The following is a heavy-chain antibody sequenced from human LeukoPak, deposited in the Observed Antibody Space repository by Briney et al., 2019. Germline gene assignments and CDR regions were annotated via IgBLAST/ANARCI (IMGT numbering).Heavy chain of an antibody. CDR3: ARGQNYYDSSGYYFPGDL. J-gene: IGHJ2*01. V-gene: IGHV3-21*04. Sequence: PGGSLRLSCAASGFTFSSYSMNWVREAPGKGLEWVSSISSSSSYIYYADSVKGRFTISRDNAKNSLYLQMNSLRAEDTALYYCARGQNYYDSSGYYFPGDLWGRGTLVTVSS. D-gene: IGHD3-22*01. CDR2: ISSSSSYI. CDR1: GFTFSSYS.